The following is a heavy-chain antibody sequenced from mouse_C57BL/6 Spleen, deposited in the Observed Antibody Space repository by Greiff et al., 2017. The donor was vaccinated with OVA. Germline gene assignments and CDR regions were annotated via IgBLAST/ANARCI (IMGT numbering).Heavy chain of an antibody. D-gene: IGHD2-4*01. CDR1: GYTFTDYN. CDR3: ARSLYDYGGTFDY. Sequence: VQLQQSGPELVKPGASVKIPCKASGYTFTDYNMDWVKQSHGKSLEWIGDINPNNGGTIYNQKFKGKATLTVDKSSSTAYMELRSLTSEDTAVYYCARSLYDYGGTFDYWGQGTTLTVSS. V-gene: IGHV1-18*01. CDR2: INPNNGGT. J-gene: IGHJ2*01.